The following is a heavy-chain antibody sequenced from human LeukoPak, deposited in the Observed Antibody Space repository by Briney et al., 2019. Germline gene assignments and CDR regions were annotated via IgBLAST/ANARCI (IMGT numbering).Heavy chain of an antibody. J-gene: IGHJ5*02. V-gene: IGHV4-39*01. D-gene: IGHD3-10*01. CDR1: GAPISNNKYF. Sequence: PSETLSLTCAVSGAPISNNKYFWAWIRQPPGTGLEWIGTVYYIGTTFYNPSLKSRLTLSVDTSKNQFSLKLGSVTAADTSVYYCARLSDRDPQHWFDPWGQGILVTVSS. CDR2: VYYIGTT. CDR3: ARLSDRDPQHWFDP.